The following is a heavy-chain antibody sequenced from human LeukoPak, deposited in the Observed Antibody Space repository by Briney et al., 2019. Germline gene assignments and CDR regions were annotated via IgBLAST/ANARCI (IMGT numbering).Heavy chain of an antibody. D-gene: IGHD5-12*01. V-gene: IGHV3-66*01. CDR3: ARILRGYSGYIDY. CDR2: IYSGGST. CDR1: GFTVSSNY. J-gene: IGHJ4*02. Sequence: GGSLRLSCAASGFTVSSNYMSWVRQAPGKGLEWVSVIYSGGSTYYADSVKGRFTISRDNSKNTLYLQMNSLRAEDTAVYYCARILRGYSGYIDYWGQGTLVTVSS.